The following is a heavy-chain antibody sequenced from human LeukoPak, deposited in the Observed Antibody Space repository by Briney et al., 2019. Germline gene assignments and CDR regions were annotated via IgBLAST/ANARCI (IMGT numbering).Heavy chain of an antibody. CDR1: GFTFSTYD. D-gene: IGHD3-10*01. V-gene: IGHV3-23*01. J-gene: IGHJ6*02. CDR3: AKDRKLRGVHYYYGMDV. CDR2: IKSGGST. Sequence: GGSLRLSCAASGFTFSTYDMSWVRQAPGKGLEWVSTIKSGGSTYYADSVKGRFTISRDNSENTLYLQMNSLRAEDAAIYYCAKDRKLRGVHYYYGMDVWGQGTTVTVSS.